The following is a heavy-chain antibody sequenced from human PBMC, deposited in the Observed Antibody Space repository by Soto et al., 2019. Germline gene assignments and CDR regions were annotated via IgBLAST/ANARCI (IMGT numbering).Heavy chain of an antibody. J-gene: IGHJ5*02. D-gene: IGHD3-10*01. CDR2: IIPIFGTA. V-gene: IGHV1-69*01. Sequence: QVQLVQSGAEVKKPGSSVKVSCKASGGTFSSYAISWVRQAPGQGLEWMGGIIPIFGTANYAQKFQGRVTITADESTRTAYMELSSLRAEDTAVYYCAREFTMVRGVIDWFDPWGQGTLVTVSS. CDR3: AREFTMVRGVIDWFDP. CDR1: GGTFSSYA.